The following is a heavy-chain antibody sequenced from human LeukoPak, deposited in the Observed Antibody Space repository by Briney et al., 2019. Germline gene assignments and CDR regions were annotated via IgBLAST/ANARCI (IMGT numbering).Heavy chain of an antibody. CDR1: GGSFSGYF. D-gene: IGHD3-22*01. Sequence: SETLSLTCSVSGGSFSGYFWSWIRQSPGKGLEWIGQINHSGSANYSPSLKSRVTLSIDTSKNQFSLKLRSVTAADTAVYLCAKGPYYYDTNGYYYPTGLDYWGQGILVTVSS. V-gene: IGHV4-34*01. CDR3: AKGPYYYDTNGYYYPTGLDY. J-gene: IGHJ4*02. CDR2: INHSGSA.